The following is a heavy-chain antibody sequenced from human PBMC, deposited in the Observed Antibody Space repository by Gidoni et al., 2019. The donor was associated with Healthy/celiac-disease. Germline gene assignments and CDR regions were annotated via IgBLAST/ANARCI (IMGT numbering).Heavy chain of an antibody. CDR2: INPSGGST. CDR1: GYTFTIYY. V-gene: IGHV1-46*01. D-gene: IGHD3-10*01. J-gene: IGHJ5*02. CDR3: ARGLWFGELHDP. Sequence: QVQLVQSAAEVKKPGASVKVYCRASGYTFTIYYMHWVRQAPGQGLEWMGIINPSGGSTSYAQKFQGRVTMTRDTSTSTVYMELSSLRSEDTAVYYCARGLWFGELHDPWGQGTLVTVSS.